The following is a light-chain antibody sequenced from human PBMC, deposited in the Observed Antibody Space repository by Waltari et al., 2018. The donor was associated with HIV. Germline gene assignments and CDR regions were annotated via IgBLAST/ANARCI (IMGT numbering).Light chain of an antibody. CDR1: SSDIGIYNY. J-gene: IGLJ2*01. Sequence: QSALTQPASVSGSPGQSISISCSGISSDIGIYNYVSWYQHHPGKVPKLMIFDVINRPSGISNRFSGSKSGSTASLTISGLQAEDEADYYCSSYTINTVVFGGGTRLTVL. V-gene: IGLV2-14*03. CDR2: DVI. CDR3: SSYTINTVV.